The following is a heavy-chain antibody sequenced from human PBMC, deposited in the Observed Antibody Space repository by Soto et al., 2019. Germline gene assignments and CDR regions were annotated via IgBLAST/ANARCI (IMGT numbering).Heavy chain of an antibody. CDR3: AREDDGGDSLDV. D-gene: IGHD2-21*02. CDR1: GDSISSDCYH. Sequence: QVQLQQSGPGLVKPSQTLSLTCTVSGDSISSDCYHWTWIRQSPGKGLEWIGYIHHSGSILYNPSLKSRVTISVDTSKNQFSLHLTSVTAADTAVYFCAREDDGGDSLDVWGQGTTVTVSS. V-gene: IGHV4-30-4*08. J-gene: IGHJ6*02. CDR2: IHHSGSI.